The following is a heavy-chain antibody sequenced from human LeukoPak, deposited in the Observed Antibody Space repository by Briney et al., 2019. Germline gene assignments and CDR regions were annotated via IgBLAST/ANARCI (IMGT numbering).Heavy chain of an antibody. Sequence: GRSLRLSCAASGFTFDDYAMHWVRQAPGKGLEWVSGISWNSGSIGYADSVKGRFTISRDNAKNSLYLQMNSLRAEDTALYYCAKSMDSGWRGYFDYWGQGTLVTVSS. CDR1: GFTFDDYA. J-gene: IGHJ4*02. CDR3: AKSMDSGWRGYFDY. CDR2: ISWNSGSI. V-gene: IGHV3-9*01. D-gene: IGHD5-12*01.